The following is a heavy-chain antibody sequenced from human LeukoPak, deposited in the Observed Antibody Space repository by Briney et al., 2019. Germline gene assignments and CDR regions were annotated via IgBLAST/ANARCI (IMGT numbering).Heavy chain of an antibody. J-gene: IGHJ5*02. V-gene: IGHV4-39*07. Sequence: SETLSLTCTVSGGSISSSSYYWGWIRQPPGKGLEWIGSIYYSRSTYYNPSLKSRVTISVDTSKNQFSLKLSSVTAADTAVYYCVRDAHVVVVAATLNWFDPWGQGTLVTVSS. CDR2: IYYSRST. D-gene: IGHD2-15*01. CDR1: GGSISSSSYY. CDR3: VRDAHVVVVAATLNWFDP.